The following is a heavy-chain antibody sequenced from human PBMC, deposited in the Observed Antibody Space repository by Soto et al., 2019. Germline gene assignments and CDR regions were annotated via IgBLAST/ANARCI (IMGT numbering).Heavy chain of an antibody. V-gene: IGHV3-23*01. CDR3: ASRGGSPYYFDY. CDR1: GITFSSLG. Sequence: EVQLLDSGGGLVQPGGSLRLSCATSGITFSSLGMTWVRQAPGKGLQWGSGITESGGSTYYADSVKGRFTISRDTSKNTLYLQMNSLRAEDTAVYYCASRGGSPYYFDYWGQGTLVTVSS. D-gene: IGHD2-2*01. CDR2: ITESGGST. J-gene: IGHJ4*02.